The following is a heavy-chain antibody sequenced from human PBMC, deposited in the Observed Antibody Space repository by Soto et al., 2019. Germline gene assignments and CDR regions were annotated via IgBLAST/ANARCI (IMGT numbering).Heavy chain of an antibody. J-gene: IGHJ6*02. Sequence: GGSLRLSCTASVFTFSNYWMSWVRQSPGKGLEWVAKIKQDGTEKNYVDSVKGRLTISRDNTKNSLYLQMNSLRAEDTAVYYCARRGCRDDKCYYYGMDVWGQGTTVTVSS. CDR3: ARRGCRDDKCYYYGMDV. CDR1: VFTFSNYW. D-gene: IGHD3-22*01. V-gene: IGHV3-7*03. CDR2: IKQDGTEK.